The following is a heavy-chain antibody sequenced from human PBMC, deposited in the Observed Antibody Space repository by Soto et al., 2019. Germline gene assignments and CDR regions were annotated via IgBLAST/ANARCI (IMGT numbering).Heavy chain of an antibody. D-gene: IGHD7-27*01. Sequence: QVQLVESGGGVVQPGRSLRLSCAASGFSFSISPMHWVRQAPGKGTEWVALISYDGTNKFYADSVKGRFTISRDNSKSPLYLQVDSLRPEDAAVYYCARDPKTSGGQHWAFNYFDSWGQGTLVTVSS. CDR1: GFSFSISP. V-gene: IGHV3-30-3*01. CDR3: ARDPKTSGGQHWAFNYFDS. J-gene: IGHJ4*02. CDR2: ISYDGTNK.